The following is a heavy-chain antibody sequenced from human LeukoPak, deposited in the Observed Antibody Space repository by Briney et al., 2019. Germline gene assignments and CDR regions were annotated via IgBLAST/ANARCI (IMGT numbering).Heavy chain of an antibody. CDR2: INHSGST. J-gene: IGHJ4*02. D-gene: IGHD5-18*01. CDR3: ARDLYSYNLDAEY. CDR1: GGSLSGYY. V-gene: IGHV4-34*01. Sequence: SGTLSLTCAVYGGSLSGYYWSWIRQPPAKGLEWIGEINHSGSTNYNPSLKSRVTISVDTSKNQFSLKLSSVTAADTAVYYCARDLYSYNLDAEYWGQGTLVTVSS.